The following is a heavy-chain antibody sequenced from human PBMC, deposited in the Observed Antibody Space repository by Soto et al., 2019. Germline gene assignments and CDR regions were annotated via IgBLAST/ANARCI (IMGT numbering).Heavy chain of an antibody. D-gene: IGHD3-22*01. CDR1: GFSLSTSGVG. J-gene: IGHJ4*02. CDR3: AHSGRGSIAYSY. CDR2: LYWDDDK. V-gene: IGHV2-5*02. Sequence: QITLKESGPALVKPTQTLTLTCIFSGFSLSTSGVGVGWFRQPPGNALEWLALLYWDDDKRYSPSLQNRLTISKDTTKSQVVLTMSNMVPVDTGTYCWAHSGRGSIAYSYWGQGTLVTVSS.